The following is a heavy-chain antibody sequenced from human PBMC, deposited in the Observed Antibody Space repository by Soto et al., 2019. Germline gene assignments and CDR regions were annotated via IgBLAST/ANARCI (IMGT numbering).Heavy chain of an antibody. CDR1: GFSFSSYW. V-gene: IGHV3-7*03. CDR3: ARPYCSGGSCYNWFDP. J-gene: IGHJ5*02. Sequence: PGGSLRLSCAASGFSFSSYWMSWVRQAPGKGLQWVANIKQDGSQKYYVDSVKGRFTIYRDDAKNSLYPQMNSLRAEDTAIYYCARPYCSGGSCYNWFDPWGQGTLVTVSS. D-gene: IGHD2-15*01. CDR2: IKQDGSQK.